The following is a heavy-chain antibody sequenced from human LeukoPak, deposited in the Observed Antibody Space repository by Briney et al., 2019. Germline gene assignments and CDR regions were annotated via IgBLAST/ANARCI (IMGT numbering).Heavy chain of an antibody. CDR2: ISHDGRTK. CDR1: GFTFSRYG. CDR3: AKDQRFIYGY. V-gene: IGHV3-30*18. J-gene: IGHJ4*02. D-gene: IGHD5-18*01. Sequence: GRSLRLSCADSGFTFSRYGMHWVRQAPGKGLEWVAVISHDGRTKYYADSVKGRFTISRDNSKNTLYLQMNSLRAEDTAVYYCAKDQRFIYGYWGQGTLVTVSS.